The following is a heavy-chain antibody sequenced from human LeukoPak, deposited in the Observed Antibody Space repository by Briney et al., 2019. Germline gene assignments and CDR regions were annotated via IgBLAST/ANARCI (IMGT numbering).Heavy chain of an antibody. CDR2: IWYDGSNR. Sequence: GGSLRLSCAASGFTFSNYGMHWVRQAPGKGLEWVAVIWYDGSNRYYADSVKGRFTISRDNSKNTLYLQMNSLRAEDTAVYYCARGDYYDSSGYSQYFQHWGQGTLVTVSS. V-gene: IGHV3-33*01. D-gene: IGHD3-22*01. J-gene: IGHJ1*01. CDR1: GFTFSNYG. CDR3: ARGDYYDSSGYSQYFQH.